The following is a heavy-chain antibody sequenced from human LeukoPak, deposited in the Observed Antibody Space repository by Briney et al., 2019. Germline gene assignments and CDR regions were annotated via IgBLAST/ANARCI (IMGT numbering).Heavy chain of an antibody. CDR1: GFTFNNYA. CDR3: VRSSGWPGY. Sequence: GGSLRLSCAASGFTFNNYAMHWVRQAPGKGLEWVSAISGSAATIYYADSAKGRFTISRDNSKNTVYLQMNSLRVEDTAVYYCVRSSGWPGYWGQGTMVTVSS. V-gene: IGHV3-23*01. CDR2: ISGSAATI. J-gene: IGHJ4*02. D-gene: IGHD6-19*01.